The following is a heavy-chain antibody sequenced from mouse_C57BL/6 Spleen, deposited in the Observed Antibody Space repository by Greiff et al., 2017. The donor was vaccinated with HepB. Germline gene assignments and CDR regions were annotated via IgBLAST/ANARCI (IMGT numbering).Heavy chain of an antibody. CDR3: ARGYYGSSPAWFAY. J-gene: IGHJ3*01. CDR2: IYPGSGNT. Sequence: QVQLKESGPELVKPGASVKISCKASGYSFTSYYIHWVKQRPGQGLEWIGWIYPGSGNTKYNEKFKGKATLTADTSSSTAYMQLSSLTSEDSAVYYCARGYYGSSPAWFAYWGQGTLVTVSA. D-gene: IGHD1-1*01. V-gene: IGHV1-66*01. CDR1: GYSFTSYY.